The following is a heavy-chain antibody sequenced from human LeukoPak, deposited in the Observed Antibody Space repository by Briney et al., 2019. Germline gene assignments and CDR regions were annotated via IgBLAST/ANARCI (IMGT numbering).Heavy chain of an antibody. CDR3: VGGPYDLLTGYPPGGMDV. CDR1: GYTFTSYY. D-gene: IGHD3-9*01. CDR2: INPSCGST. Sequence: ASVKVSCKASGYTFTSYYMHWVRQAPGQGLEWMGIINPSCGSTSYAQKFQGRVTMTRDTSTSTVYMALSSLRSEDTAVYYCVGGPYDLLTGYPPGGMDVWGKGTTVTVSS. J-gene: IGHJ6*04. V-gene: IGHV1-46*01.